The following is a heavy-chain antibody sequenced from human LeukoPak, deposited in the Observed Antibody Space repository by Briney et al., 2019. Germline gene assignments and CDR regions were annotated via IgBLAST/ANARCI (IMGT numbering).Heavy chain of an antibody. Sequence: SETLSLTCTVSGGSISSYYWSWIRQPPGKGLEWIGYIYYSGSTNYNPSLKSRVTISVDTSKNQFSLKLSSVTAADTAVYYCARHSVGRWYEFDYWGQGTLVTVSS. CDR2: IYYSGST. CDR1: GGSISSYY. V-gene: IGHV4-59*08. D-gene: IGHD2-15*01. J-gene: IGHJ4*02. CDR3: ARHSVGRWYEFDY.